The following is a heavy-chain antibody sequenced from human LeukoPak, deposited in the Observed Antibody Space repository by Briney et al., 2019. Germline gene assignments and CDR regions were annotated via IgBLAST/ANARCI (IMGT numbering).Heavy chain of an antibody. CDR1: GFTFSRHA. CDR2: ISGGGGST. V-gene: IGHV3-23*01. CDR3: ASAYYYGSGSYPFDY. D-gene: IGHD3-10*01. J-gene: IGHJ4*02. Sequence: GGSLRLSCAASGFTFSRHAMNWVRQAPGKGLEWVSGISGGGGSTYYADSVKGRFTISRDNSKNTLYLQMNSLRAEDTAVYYCASAYYYGSGSYPFDYWGQGTLVTVSS.